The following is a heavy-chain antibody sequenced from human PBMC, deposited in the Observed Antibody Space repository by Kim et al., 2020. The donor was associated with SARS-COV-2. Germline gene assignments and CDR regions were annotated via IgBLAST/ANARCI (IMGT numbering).Heavy chain of an antibody. CDR2: IYYSGST. CDR1: GGSISSSSYY. Sequence: SETLSLTCTVSGGSISSSSYYWGWIRQPPGKGLEWIGSIYYSGSTYYNPSLKSRVTISVDTSKNQFSLKLSSVTAADTAVYYCARQKGYCSSTSCSSYYYYGMDVWGQGTTVTVSS. J-gene: IGHJ6*02. CDR3: ARQKGYCSSTSCSSYYYYGMDV. D-gene: IGHD2-2*01. V-gene: IGHV4-39*01.